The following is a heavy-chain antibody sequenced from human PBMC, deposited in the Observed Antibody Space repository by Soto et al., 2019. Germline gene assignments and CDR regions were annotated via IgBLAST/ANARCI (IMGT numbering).Heavy chain of an antibody. Sequence: SETLSLTCTVSGGSVSSGSYYWSWIRQPPGKRLEWIGYIYYSGSTNYNPSLKSRVTISVDTSKNQFSLKLSSVTAADTAVYYCARDHXDILTGRYYYGMDVWGQGTTVTVSS. CDR2: IYYSGST. CDR3: ARDHXDILTGRYYYGMDV. J-gene: IGHJ6*02. CDR1: GGSVSSGSYY. V-gene: IGHV4-61*01. D-gene: IGHD3-9*01.